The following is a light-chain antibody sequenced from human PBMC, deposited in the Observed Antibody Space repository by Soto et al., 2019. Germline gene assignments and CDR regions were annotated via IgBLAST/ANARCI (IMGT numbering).Light chain of an antibody. V-gene: IGLV2-23*01. Sequence: QSVLTQPASVSGSPGQSITISCTGTSSDVGSYDLVSWYQHHPGKVPKLMVYEGTKRPSGVSDRFSGSKSGNTASLTSSGLQAEAEADYYCYSYAGDSLYVFGTGTKLTVL. CDR3: YSYAGDSLYV. CDR2: EGT. CDR1: SSDVGSYDL. J-gene: IGLJ1*01.